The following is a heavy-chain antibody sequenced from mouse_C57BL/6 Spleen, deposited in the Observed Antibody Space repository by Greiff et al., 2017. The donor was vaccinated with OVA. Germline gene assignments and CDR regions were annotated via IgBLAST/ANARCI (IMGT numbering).Heavy chain of an antibody. J-gene: IGHJ2*01. D-gene: IGHD2-4*01. CDR3: TRSRLRPLFDY. CDR1: GYTFTDYE. V-gene: IGHV1-15*01. CDR2: IDPETGGT. Sequence: QVHVKQSGAELVRPGASVTLSCKASGYTFTDYEMHWVKQTPVHGLEWIGAIDPETGGTAYNQKFKGKAILTADKSSSTAYMELRSLTSEDSAVYYCTRSRLRPLFDYWGQGTTLTVSS.